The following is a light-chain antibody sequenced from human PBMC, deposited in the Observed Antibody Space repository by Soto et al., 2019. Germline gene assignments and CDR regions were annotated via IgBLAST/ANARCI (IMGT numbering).Light chain of an antibody. CDR2: WAS. CDR1: QSVLYSSNNKNY. V-gene: IGKV4-1*01. Sequence: EIVMTPSPGSLAVSRGWRATIICKSSQSVLYSSNNKNYLAWYQQKPGQPPKLLIYWASTRESGDPDRFSGSGSGTDFTLTISSLQAEDVAVYYCQQYYSTPQTFGQGTKVDIK. CDR3: QQYYSTPQT. J-gene: IGKJ1*01.